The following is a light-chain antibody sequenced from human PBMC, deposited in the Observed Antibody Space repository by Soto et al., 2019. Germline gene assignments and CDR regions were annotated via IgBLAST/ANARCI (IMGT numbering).Light chain of an antibody. CDR3: QQYNNWPRT. Sequence: EVVLTQSPGTLSLSPGERATLSCKTSQSISSNYLAWYQQKPGQAPRLLIYAASTRATGIPARFSGSGSGTEFTLTISSLQSEDFAVYYCQQYNNWPRTFGQGTKV. V-gene: IGKV3-15*01. CDR2: AAS. CDR1: QSISSN. J-gene: IGKJ1*01.